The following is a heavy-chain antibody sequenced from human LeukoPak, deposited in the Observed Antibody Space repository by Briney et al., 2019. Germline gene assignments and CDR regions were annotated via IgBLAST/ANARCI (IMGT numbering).Heavy chain of an antibody. Sequence: SETLSLTCTVSGGSISSSSYYWGWIRQPPGKGLEWIGSIYYSGSTYYNPSLKSRVTISVDASKNQFSLKLSSVTAADTAVYYCARRYYDILTGYSPLDNWFDPWGQGTLVTVSS. CDR3: ARRYYDILTGYSPLDNWFDP. V-gene: IGHV4-39*01. CDR2: IYYSGST. J-gene: IGHJ5*02. CDR1: GGSISSSSYY. D-gene: IGHD3-9*01.